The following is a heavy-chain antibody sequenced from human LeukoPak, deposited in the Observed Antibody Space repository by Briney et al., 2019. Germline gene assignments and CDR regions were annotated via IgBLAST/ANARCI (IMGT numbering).Heavy chain of an antibody. Sequence: PGGSLRLSCAASGFTFSSYDMHWVRQATGKGLEWVSAIGTAGDTYYPGSVKGRFTISRENAKNSLYLRMNSLRAGDTAVYYRARGLISGELNGDLFDYWGQGTLVTVSS. V-gene: IGHV3-13*01. CDR1: GFTFSSYD. CDR3: ARGLISGELNGDLFDY. CDR2: IGTAGDT. J-gene: IGHJ4*02. D-gene: IGHD7-27*01.